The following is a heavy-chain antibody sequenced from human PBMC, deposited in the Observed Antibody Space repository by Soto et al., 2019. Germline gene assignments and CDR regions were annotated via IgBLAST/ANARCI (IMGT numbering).Heavy chain of an antibody. D-gene: IGHD4-17*01. V-gene: IGHV3-48*02. CDR3: ARERGSGTTGRYFDY. Sequence: GGSLRLSCAASGFTFSSYSMNWVRQAPGKGLEWVSYISSSSSTIYYADSVKGRFTISRDNAKNSLYLQMNSLRDEDTAVYYCARERGSGTTGRYFDYWGQGTLVTVSS. CDR1: GFTFSSYS. J-gene: IGHJ4*02. CDR2: ISSSSSTI.